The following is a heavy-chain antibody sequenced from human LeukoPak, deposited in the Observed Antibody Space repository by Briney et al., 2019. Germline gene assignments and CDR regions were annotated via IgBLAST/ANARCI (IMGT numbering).Heavy chain of an antibody. V-gene: IGHV4-39*01. Sequence: SETLSLTCTVSGGSISSSSYYWGWIRQPPGKGLEWIGSIYYSGSTYYNPSLKSRVTISVDTSKNQFSLKLSSVTAADTAVYYCARRSRIVGAVFWTYYFDYWGQGTLVTVSS. J-gene: IGHJ4*02. CDR3: ARRSRIVGAVFWTYYFDY. D-gene: IGHD1-26*01. CDR1: GGSISSSSYY. CDR2: IYYSGST.